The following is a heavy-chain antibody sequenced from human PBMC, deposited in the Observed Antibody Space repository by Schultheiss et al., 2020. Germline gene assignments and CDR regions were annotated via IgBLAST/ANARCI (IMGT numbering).Heavy chain of an antibody. CDR3: ARGAGSYLDAFDI. CDR2: INSDGSST. V-gene: IGHV3-74*01. D-gene: IGHD1-26*01. CDR1: GFTFSSYG. J-gene: IGHJ3*02. Sequence: GGSLRLSCAASGFTFSSYGMHWVRQAPGKGLVWVSRINSDGSSTSYADSVKGRFTISRDNAKNTMYLQMNSLRAEDTAVYYCARGAGSYLDAFDIWGQGTMVTVS.